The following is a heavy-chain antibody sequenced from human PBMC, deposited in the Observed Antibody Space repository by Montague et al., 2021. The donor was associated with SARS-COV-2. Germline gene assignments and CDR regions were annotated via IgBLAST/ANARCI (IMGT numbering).Heavy chain of an antibody. D-gene: IGHD3-3*01. Sequence: SETLSLTCTVSGGSFSGYYWSWIRQPPGKGLEWIGEINHSGSTNYNPSLKSRVTISVDTSKNQFSLKLSSVTAADTAVYYCASPPFGVAPYYFDYWGQGTLVTVSS. CDR2: INHSGST. J-gene: IGHJ4*02. CDR1: GGSFSGYY. CDR3: ASPPFGVAPYYFDY. V-gene: IGHV4-34*01.